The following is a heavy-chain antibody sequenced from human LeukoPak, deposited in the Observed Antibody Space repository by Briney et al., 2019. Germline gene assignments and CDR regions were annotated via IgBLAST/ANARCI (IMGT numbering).Heavy chain of an antibody. D-gene: IGHD2-8*01. J-gene: IGHJ4*02. V-gene: IGHV1-2*02. CDR1: GYTFIAYH. CDR2: INPSNGVT. Sequence: ASVKVSCKASGYTFIAYHLHWVRQAPGQGLEWMGWINPSNGVTNFAQTFRGRVALTRDTSIDTVYMDLTSLKFDDTAVYYCARDRVGEAAPGVLGFWGQGTLVSVSS. CDR3: ARDRVGEAAPGVLGF.